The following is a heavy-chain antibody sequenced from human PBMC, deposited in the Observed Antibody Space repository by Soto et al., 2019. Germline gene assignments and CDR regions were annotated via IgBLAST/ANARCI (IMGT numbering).Heavy chain of an antibody. CDR2: IGGSNANT. CDR1: GYTFTNYG. V-gene: IGHV1-18*01. CDR3: ARYINCDY. J-gene: IGHJ4*02. D-gene: IGHD1-20*01. Sequence: ASVKVSCKASGYTFTNYGISWVRQAPGQGLEWMGWIGGSNANTKYAQKLQGRVTMTTDTSTSTAYMELRSLRSDDTAVYYCARYINCDYWGQGTLVTVSS.